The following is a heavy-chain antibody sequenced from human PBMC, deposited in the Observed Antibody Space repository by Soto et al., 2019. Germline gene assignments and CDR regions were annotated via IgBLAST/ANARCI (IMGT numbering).Heavy chain of an antibody. CDR2: IFHSGNA. J-gene: IGHJ4*01. V-gene: IGHV4-59*01. D-gene: IGHD2-15*01. CDR1: GGSMRNVY. CDR3: ARAHAPTLPFDY. Sequence: PSETLSLTCTVSGGSMRNVYWSWIRQPPGKRLEWIGFIFHSGNAKYNPSLKSRVTISIDPSKSQFSLSLDSVTAADTAVYFCARAHAPTLPFDYWGLGTLVTVSS.